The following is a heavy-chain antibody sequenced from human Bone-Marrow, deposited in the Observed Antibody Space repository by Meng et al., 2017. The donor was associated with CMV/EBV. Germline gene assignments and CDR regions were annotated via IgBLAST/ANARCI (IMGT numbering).Heavy chain of an antibody. V-gene: IGHV3-30-3*01. CDR2: VSFDGNNK. J-gene: IGHJ3*02. CDR1: GITFTDYA. D-gene: IGHD3-22*01. Sequence: ITFTDSGITFTDYAIHWVRQAPGKGLEWVAVVSFDGNNKYYADSVKGRFTISRDNSKKILYLHMSSLRTEDTAVYYCAREGPGYYDSSGNDAFDICGQGTKVTVSS. CDR3: AREGPGYYDSSGNDAFDI.